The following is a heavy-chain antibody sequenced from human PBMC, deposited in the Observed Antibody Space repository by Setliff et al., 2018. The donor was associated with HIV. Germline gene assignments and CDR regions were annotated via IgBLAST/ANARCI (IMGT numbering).Heavy chain of an antibody. D-gene: IGHD5-12*01. Sequence: LSLTCAVYGGSFSGYYWSWIRQPPGKGLEWIREINHSGSTNYNPSLKSRVTISIDMSKNQFSLNVTSVTAADTALYYCARAYGSGYSMDGAFDIWGQGTMVTVSS. V-gene: IGHV4-34*01. CDR3: ARAYGSGYSMDGAFDI. J-gene: IGHJ3*02. CDR1: GGSFSGYY. CDR2: INHSGST.